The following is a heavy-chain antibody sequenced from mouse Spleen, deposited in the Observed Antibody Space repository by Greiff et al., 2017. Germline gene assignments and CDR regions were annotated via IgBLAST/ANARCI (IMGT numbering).Heavy chain of an antibody. CDR3: ARFNGYYSYWYFDV. V-gene: IGHV3-8*01. J-gene: IGHJ1*01. Sequence: VQLKQSGPGLAKPSQTLSLTCSVTGYSITSDYWNWIRKFPGNKLEYMGYISYSGSTYYNPSLKSRISITRDTSKNQYYLQLNSVTTEDTATYYCARFNGYYSYWYFDVWGAGTTVTVSS. CDR2: ISYSGST. D-gene: IGHD2-3*01. CDR1: GYSITSDY.